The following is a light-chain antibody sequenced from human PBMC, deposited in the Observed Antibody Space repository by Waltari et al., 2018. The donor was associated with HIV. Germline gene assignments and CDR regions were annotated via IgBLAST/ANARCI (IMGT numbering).Light chain of an antibody. CDR3: QQYKKWPPLT. Sequence: EIVMPQSPATLSVSPGERANLSCRASQSVGTSLAWYQQKPGQTPRLLIYGASTRATGIPARFSGSGSGTEFTLTISSLQSEDFAVYYCQQYKKWPPLTFGGGTKVEIK. J-gene: IGKJ4*01. CDR2: GAS. CDR1: QSVGTS. V-gene: IGKV3-15*01.